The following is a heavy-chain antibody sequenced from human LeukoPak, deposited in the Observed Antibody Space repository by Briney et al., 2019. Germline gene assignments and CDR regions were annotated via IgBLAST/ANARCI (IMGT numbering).Heavy chain of an antibody. J-gene: IGHJ4*02. CDR2: IYPGDSDT. CDR3: ARQRDSAYYDFWSGYFFFDY. CDR1: GYILTSYW. D-gene: IGHD3-3*01. V-gene: IGHV5-51*01. Sequence: PGESLKISCKGSGYILTSYWIGWVRQMPGKGLEWMGIIYPGDSDTRYSPSFQGQVTISADKSISTAYLQWSSLKASDTAMYYCARQRDSAYYDFWSGYFFFDYWGQGTLVTVSS.